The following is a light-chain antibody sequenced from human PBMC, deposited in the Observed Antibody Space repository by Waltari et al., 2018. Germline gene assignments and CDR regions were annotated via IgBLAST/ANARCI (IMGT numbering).Light chain of an antibody. CDR1: QDISNW. CDR2: GAF. V-gene: IGKV1-12*01. CDR3: RQGSSVPPT. Sequence: DIHMTQSPSSVSASVGDRVTITCQASQDISNWLAWYQQKPGKVANFLIFGAFTLQTGVPARISGSESGTDFSRTMRRLQPEDSATYFGRQGSSVPPTVGQGAKVEIK. J-gene: IGKJ1*01.